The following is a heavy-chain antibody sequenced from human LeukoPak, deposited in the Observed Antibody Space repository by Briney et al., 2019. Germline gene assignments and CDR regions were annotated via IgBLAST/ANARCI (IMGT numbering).Heavy chain of an antibody. J-gene: IGHJ4*02. CDR1: GLTFSAYT. CDR2: ISTGSTYI. D-gene: IGHD6-13*01. CDR3: ARDYSTYDY. V-gene: IGHV3-21*01. Sequence: GGSLRLSCAASGLTFSAYTMNWVRQAPGKGLEWVSSISTGSTYIYYADSVKGRFTISRDNTKNSLYLQMNTLRAEDTALYYCARDYSTYDYWGQGTLVTVSS.